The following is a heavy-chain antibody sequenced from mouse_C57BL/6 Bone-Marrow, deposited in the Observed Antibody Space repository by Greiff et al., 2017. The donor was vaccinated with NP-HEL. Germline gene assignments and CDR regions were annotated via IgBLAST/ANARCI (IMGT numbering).Heavy chain of an antibody. J-gene: IGHJ4*01. CDR2: ISSGSSTI. Sequence: EVQLQESGGGLVKPGGSLKLSCAASGFTFSDYGMHWVRQAPEKGLEWVAYISSGSSTIYYADTVKGRFTISRDNAKNTLFLQMTSLRSEDTAMYYGATYYYGSSYEAMDYWGQGTSVTVSS. D-gene: IGHD1-1*01. V-gene: IGHV5-17*01. CDR1: GFTFSDYG. CDR3: ATYYYGSSYEAMDY.